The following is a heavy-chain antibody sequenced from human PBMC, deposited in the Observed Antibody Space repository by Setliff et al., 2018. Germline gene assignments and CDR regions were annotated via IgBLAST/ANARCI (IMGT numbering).Heavy chain of an antibody. CDR2: IANGGSPI. Sequence: PGGSLRLSCAASGFTFSSYTMNWVRQAPGKGLEWLSYIANGGSPIYYADSVKGRFTISRGNAKTSLYLQMNSLRAEDTAVYYCARGGFGFCSSTTCQWGYYSMDVWGKGTTVTVSS. CDR3: ARGGFGFCSSTTCQWGYYSMDV. J-gene: IGHJ6*03. V-gene: IGHV3-48*04. D-gene: IGHD2-2*03. CDR1: GFTFSSYT.